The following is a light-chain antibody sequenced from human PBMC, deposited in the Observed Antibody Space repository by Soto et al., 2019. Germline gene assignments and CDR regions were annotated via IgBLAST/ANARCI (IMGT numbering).Light chain of an antibody. CDR3: QQDKAYPYT. Sequence: IKMSQSLSTLPAFVRDRVTISCRASQSIDRWLAWYQQMPGKAPHLLIYTTSSLEGGVPSRFSGSGSGTEFTLTISGLQPDDFATYYCQQDKAYPYTFAQGTKVDI. CDR2: TTS. V-gene: IGKV1-5*03. J-gene: IGKJ2*01. CDR1: QSIDRW.